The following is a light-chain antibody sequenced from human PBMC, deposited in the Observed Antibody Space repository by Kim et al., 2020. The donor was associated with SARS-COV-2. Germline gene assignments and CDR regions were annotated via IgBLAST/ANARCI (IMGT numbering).Light chain of an antibody. CDR2: GAS. CDR1: QGIGQK. J-gene: IGKJ5*01. V-gene: IGKV1-16*02. CDR3: QHYYTYPIT. Sequence: AVVEDRVTISCRARQGIGQKLAWFQHKPGKAPKLLIFGASRLQSGVPSKFSSSGSGTDFSLSITSLQPEDSATYYCQHYYTYPITFGQGTRLEIK.